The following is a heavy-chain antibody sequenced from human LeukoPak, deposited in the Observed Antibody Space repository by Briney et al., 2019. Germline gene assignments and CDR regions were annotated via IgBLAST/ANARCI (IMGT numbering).Heavy chain of an antibody. D-gene: IGHD7-27*01. V-gene: IGHV6-1*01. CDR2: TYYRSQSIN. CDR1: GDSVSSNSAT. J-gene: IGHJ4*02. Sequence: SQTLSLTCAISGDSVSSNSATWNWIRQSPSRGLEWLGRTYYRSQSINEYAVAVKSRITINPDTSKNQFSLQLNSVTPEDSAVYYCAKTGPEGFDYWGQGTLVTVSS. CDR3: AKTGPEGFDY.